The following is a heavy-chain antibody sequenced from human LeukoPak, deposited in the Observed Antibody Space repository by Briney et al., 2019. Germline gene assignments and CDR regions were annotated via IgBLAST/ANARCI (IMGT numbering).Heavy chain of an antibody. CDR3: GRGSKYCNGDNCYDLDN. CDR2: MNPNSGNT. CDR1: GHTFSTHD. D-gene: IGHD2-15*01. Sequence: ASVKVSCKASGHTFSTHDITWVRQAPGQGLEWMGWMNPNSGNTGYAQNFQGRVSISSDTSTSTAYMELSSLRTEDTAVYYCGRGSKYCNGDNCYDLDNWGQGTLVTVSS. V-gene: IGHV1-8*03. J-gene: IGHJ4*02.